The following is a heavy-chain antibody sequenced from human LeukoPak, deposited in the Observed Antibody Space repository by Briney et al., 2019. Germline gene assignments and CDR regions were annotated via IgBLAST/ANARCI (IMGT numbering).Heavy chain of an antibody. J-gene: IGHJ4*02. CDR2: ISSSSSYV. V-gene: IGHV3-21*01. CDR3: ARDPADYYDSSGYPTALDY. D-gene: IGHD3-22*01. CDR1: GFTFSSYS. Sequence: PGGSQRLSCAASGFTFSSYSMNWVRQAPGKGLEWVSSISSSSSYVYYADSVKGRFTISRDNAKNSLYLQMNSLRAEDTAVYYCARDPADYYDSSGYPTALDYWGQGTLVTVSS.